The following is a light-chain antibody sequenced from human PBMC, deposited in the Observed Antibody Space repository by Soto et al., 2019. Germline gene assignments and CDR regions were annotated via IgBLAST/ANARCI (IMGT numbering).Light chain of an antibody. CDR2: AAF. V-gene: IGKV1-39*01. CDR3: QQSFAVPRT. Sequence: DIQMTQSPSTLSASVGDRVTITCRASQSISSYLSWYQQRPGKAPKLLIYAAFNLEAGVPSRFSGSKTGTEFTFTISSRQADDIAPYDCQQSFAVPRTFGQGTKL. CDR1: QSISSY. J-gene: IGKJ1*01.